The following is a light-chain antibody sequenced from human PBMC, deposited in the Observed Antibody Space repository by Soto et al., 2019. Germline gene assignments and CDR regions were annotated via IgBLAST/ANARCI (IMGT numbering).Light chain of an antibody. CDR3: CSFARGSSYV. V-gene: IGLV2-23*01. Sequence: QSVLTQPASGSGAPGQSITISCTGSSSDVGSYNVVCWYQQNPGKAPKLIISEGSERPSGVSTRFSGSKSGNTASLTISGLQAEDEADYYCCSFARGSSYVFGTGTKVTVL. J-gene: IGLJ1*01. CDR1: SSDVGSYNV. CDR2: EGS.